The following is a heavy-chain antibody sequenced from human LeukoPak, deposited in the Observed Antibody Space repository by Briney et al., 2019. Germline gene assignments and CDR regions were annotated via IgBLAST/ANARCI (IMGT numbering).Heavy chain of an antibody. D-gene: IGHD3-10*01. V-gene: IGHV3-23*01. CDR2: ISGSGDSA. CDR1: GFTFSSYT. J-gene: IGHJ4*02. CDR3: AKKYGTGSYYFDY. Sequence: GGSLRLSCAASGFTFSSYTMSWVRQAPGKGLEWVSAISGSGDSAYYADSVKGRFSFSRDNSRNTLYLQMNSLRAEDTAVYYCAKKYGTGSYYFDYWGRGTLVTVSS.